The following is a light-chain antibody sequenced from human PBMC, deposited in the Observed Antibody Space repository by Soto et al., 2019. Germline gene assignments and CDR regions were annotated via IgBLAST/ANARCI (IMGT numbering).Light chain of an antibody. Sequence: EIVFTQSPGALSLSPGERATLSCRASRGARSDYVGCYQQRPREAPRLLIYDTSSRAPGISGRCSGRGSGAEFPLTIRSLQAEDLADYCWQECKISRTFGQGTKVDIK. CDR2: DTS. CDR3: QECKISRT. CDR1: RGARSDY. J-gene: IGKJ1*01. V-gene: IGKV3D-20*02.